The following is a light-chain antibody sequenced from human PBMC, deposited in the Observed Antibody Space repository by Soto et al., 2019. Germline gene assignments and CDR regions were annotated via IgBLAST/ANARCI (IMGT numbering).Light chain of an antibody. J-gene: IGLJ1*01. V-gene: IGLV1-36*01. CDR2: YDD. CDR1: SSNIGNNA. Sequence: QSALTQPPSVSEAPRQRVTISCSGSSSNIGNNAVNWYQQLPGEAPKLLVYYDDLLPSGVSDRFSGSKSGTSASLAISGLQYEDEADYYCAAWDDSLNGYVFGTGTKVTVL. CDR3: AAWDDSLNGYV.